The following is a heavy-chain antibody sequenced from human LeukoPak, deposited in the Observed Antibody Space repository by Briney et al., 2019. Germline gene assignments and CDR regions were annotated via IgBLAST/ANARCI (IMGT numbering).Heavy chain of an antibody. J-gene: IGHJ4*02. CDR2: IRYDGSNK. V-gene: IGHV3-30*02. CDR3: AKAQSIFGVVIDY. D-gene: IGHD3-3*01. CDR1: GFTFSSYG. Sequence: PGGSLRLSCAASGFTFSSYGMHWVRQAPGKGLEWVAFIRYDGSNKYYADSVKGRFTISRDNSKNTLYLQMNSLRAEDTAVYYCAKAQSIFGVVIDYWGQGTLVTVSS.